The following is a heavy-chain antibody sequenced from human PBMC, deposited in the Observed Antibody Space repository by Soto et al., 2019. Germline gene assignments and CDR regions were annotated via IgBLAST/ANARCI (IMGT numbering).Heavy chain of an antibody. CDR2: IYYSGST. CDR1: GGSISSSSYY. J-gene: IGHJ4*02. D-gene: IGHD1-26*01. Sequence: SETLSLTCTVSGGSISSSSYYWCWIRQPPGKGLEWIGSIYYSGSTYYNPSLKSRVTISVDTSKNQFSLKLSSVTAADTAVYYCARRLDSGSYYFDYWGQGTLVTVS. V-gene: IGHV4-39*01. CDR3: ARRLDSGSYYFDY.